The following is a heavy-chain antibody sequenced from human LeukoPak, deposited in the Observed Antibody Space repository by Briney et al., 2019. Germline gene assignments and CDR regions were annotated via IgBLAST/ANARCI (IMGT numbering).Heavy chain of an antibody. V-gene: IGHV3-11*04. D-gene: IGHD3-10*01. Sequence: PGGSLRLSCAASGFTFSDYYMSWIRQAPGKGLEWVSYISSSGSTIYYADSVKGRFTISRDNAKNSLYLQMNSLRAEDTAVYYCARDKVPMVRGAIPRWFDPWGQGTLVTVSS. CDR2: ISSSGSTI. CDR1: GFTFSDYY. CDR3: ARDKVPMVRGAIPRWFDP. J-gene: IGHJ5*02.